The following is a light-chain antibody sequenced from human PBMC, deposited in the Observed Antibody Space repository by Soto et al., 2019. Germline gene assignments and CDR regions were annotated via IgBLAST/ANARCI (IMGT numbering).Light chain of an antibody. CDR1: QSVNNNY. V-gene: IGKV3-20*01. CDR3: QQYGSSQFT. Sequence: EIVLMQSPGTLALSPGEGATLSCRASQSVNNNYLAWYQQRPGQAPTVLIFDTSRRATGVPDRFSGSGSGTDFPLSISRVEPVEFAVYYCQQYGSSQFTFGPGTKVNIK. CDR2: DTS. J-gene: IGKJ3*01.